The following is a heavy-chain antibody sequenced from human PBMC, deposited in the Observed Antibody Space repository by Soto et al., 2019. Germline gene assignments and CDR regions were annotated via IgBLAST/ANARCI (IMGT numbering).Heavy chain of an antibody. CDR2: IIPIFGTA. Sequence: AVKVSCEASGGTFSSYAISWVRQAPGQGLEWMGGIIPIFGTANYAQKFQGRVTITADESTSTAYMELSSLRSEDTAVYYCVLDTVWGSYRYFYFDYWGQGTLVTVSS. V-gene: IGHV1-69*13. D-gene: IGHD3-16*02. CDR1: GGTFSSYA. CDR3: VLDTVWGSYRYFYFDY. J-gene: IGHJ4*02.